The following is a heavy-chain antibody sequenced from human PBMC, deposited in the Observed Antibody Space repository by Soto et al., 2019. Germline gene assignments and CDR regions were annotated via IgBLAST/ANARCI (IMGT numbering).Heavy chain of an antibody. CDR3: AVVNWNYGEDV. V-gene: IGHV3-53*01. CDR1: GFTVSSNY. J-gene: IGHJ6*02. Sequence: GGSLRLSCAASGFTVSSNYMSWVRQAPGKGLEWVSVIYSGGSTYYADSVKGRFTISRDNSKNTLYLQMNSLRAEDTAVYYCAVVNWNYGEDVWGQGTTVTVSS. D-gene: IGHD1-1*01. CDR2: IYSGGST.